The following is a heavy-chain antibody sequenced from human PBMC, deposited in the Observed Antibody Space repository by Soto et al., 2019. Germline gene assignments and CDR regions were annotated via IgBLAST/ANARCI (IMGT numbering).Heavy chain of an antibody. Sequence: QVQLQESGPGLVKPSGTLSLTCAVSGGSISSSNWWSWVRQPPGKGLEWIGEIYHSGSTNYNPSLKSRVTIXVXKPXNQFSLKLSSVTAADTAVYYCARADMGGSSWPFDYWGQGTLVTVSS. V-gene: IGHV4-4*02. CDR3: ARADMGGSSWPFDY. D-gene: IGHD6-13*01. CDR1: GGSISSSNW. CDR2: IYHSGST. J-gene: IGHJ4*02.